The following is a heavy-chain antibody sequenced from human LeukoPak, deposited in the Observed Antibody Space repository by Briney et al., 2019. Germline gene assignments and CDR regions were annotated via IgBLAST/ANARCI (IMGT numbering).Heavy chain of an antibody. CDR3: ARVGSTGWFQAF. J-gene: IGHJ4*02. Sequence: ASVKVSCKASGYTFNGYHMHWVRQAPGQGLEWMGWINPRSADTKYSQKFQDRVTMTGDTSSSTAYMELNSLRVDDTAVYYCARVGSTGWFQAFWGQGTLVTVSS. CDR2: INPRSADT. V-gene: IGHV1-2*02. CDR1: GYTFNGYH. D-gene: IGHD6-19*01.